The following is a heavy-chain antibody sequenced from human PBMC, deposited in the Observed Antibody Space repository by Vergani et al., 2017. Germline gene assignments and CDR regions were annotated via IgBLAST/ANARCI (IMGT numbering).Heavy chain of an antibody. V-gene: IGHV1-2*04. D-gene: IGHD3-16*02. J-gene: IGHJ4*02. CDR2: INPNSGGT. CDR3: ARSGPLYEYFWGSYRWDWDD. Sequence: QVQLVQSGAEVKEPGASVKVSCKASGYTFTGYYMHWVRQAPGHGLEWMGWINPNSGGTNYAQKFQGWVTMTRDTSISTAYMELSRLRADDTAVYYWARSGPLYEYFWGSYRWDWDDWGQGTLVTVSS. CDR1: GYTFTGYY.